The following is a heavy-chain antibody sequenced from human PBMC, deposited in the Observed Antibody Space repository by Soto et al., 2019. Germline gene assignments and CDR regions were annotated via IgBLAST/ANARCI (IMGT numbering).Heavy chain of an antibody. J-gene: IGHJ4*02. CDR1: GFTFNKHA. Sequence: GGSLRLSCVASGFTFNKHALAWVRQAPGKGLEWVSAISGSGSSTYDSDSVKGRFTISRDNSNNTLYLQMNSLRAEDTAIYYCARTPGVITVINAFEHWGPGTPLTVSS. CDR3: ARTPGVITVINAFEH. V-gene: IGHV3-23*01. D-gene: IGHD3-22*01. CDR2: ISGSGSST.